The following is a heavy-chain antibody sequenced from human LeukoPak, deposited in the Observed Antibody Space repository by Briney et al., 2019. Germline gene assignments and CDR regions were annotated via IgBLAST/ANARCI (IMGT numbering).Heavy chain of an antibody. CDR2: ISAYNGNT. CDR1: GYTFTSYG. Sequence: GASVKVSCKASGYTFTSYGISWVRQAPGQGLEWMGWISAYNGNTSYAQKLQGRVTMTTDTSTSTAYMELRSLRSDDTAVYYCAREDATYVWGSYRSNTLDYWGQGTLVTVSS. J-gene: IGHJ4*02. CDR3: AREDATYVWGSYRSNTLDY. V-gene: IGHV1-18*04. D-gene: IGHD3-16*02.